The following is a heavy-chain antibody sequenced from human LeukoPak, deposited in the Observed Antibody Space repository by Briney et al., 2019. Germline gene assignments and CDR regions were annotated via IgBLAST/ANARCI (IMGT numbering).Heavy chain of an antibody. V-gene: IGHV4-30-4*08. CDR1: GGSISSGDYY. D-gene: IGHD2-21*01. CDR3: ARTQNYCGGDCYLFDY. CDR2: IYYSGST. J-gene: IGHJ4*02. Sequence: TLSLTCTVSGGSISSGDYYWSWIRQPPGKGLEWIGYIYYSGSTYYNPSLKSRVTISVDTSKNQFSLKLSSVTAARTAVYYCARTQNYCGGDCYLFDYWGQGTLVTVSS.